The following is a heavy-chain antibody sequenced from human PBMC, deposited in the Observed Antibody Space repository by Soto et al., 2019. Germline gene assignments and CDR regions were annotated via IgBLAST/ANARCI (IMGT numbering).Heavy chain of an antibody. V-gene: IGHV3-21*01. CDR1: GFSFASYG. D-gene: IGHD4-4*01. J-gene: IGHJ4*02. Sequence: SWGSLRLSCAASGFSFASYGMNWLRQDPGKGLEWVSSISSKPNRRSFYIHYAESVKGRFTIPRDNPKDPLYLQMKTLRAEDTGVYYCARVRLEYSNKPYFFDNWGRGTQVTVSS. CDR2: ISSKPNRRSFYI. CDR3: ARVRLEYSNKPYFFDN.